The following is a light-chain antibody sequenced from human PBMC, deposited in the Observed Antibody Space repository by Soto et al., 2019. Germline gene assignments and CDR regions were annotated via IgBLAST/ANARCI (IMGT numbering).Light chain of an antibody. CDR2: GAS. Sequence: EIVLTQSPATLSLSPGERATLPCRASQSVSSSSLAWYQQKRGQALRLLIHGASSRATGIPDRFSGSGSGTDFTLTISRLEPEDFAVYYCQQYGGSPRTFGQGTKVDIK. V-gene: IGKV3-20*01. CDR3: QQYGGSPRT. J-gene: IGKJ1*01. CDR1: QSVSSSS.